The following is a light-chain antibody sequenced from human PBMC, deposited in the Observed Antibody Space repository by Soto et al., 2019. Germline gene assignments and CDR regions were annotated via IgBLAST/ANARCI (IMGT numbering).Light chain of an antibody. Sequence: DIVMTQSPDSLAVSLGERATINCKSSQNIFYSSNNKNYLAWYQQRPGQPPKLLIYWASTRESGVPDRFSGSGSGTDFTLTISSLQAGDVAVYHCQQYYTSPTWTFGQGTKVEIK. V-gene: IGKV4-1*01. J-gene: IGKJ1*01. CDR2: WAS. CDR1: QNIFYSSNNKNY. CDR3: QQYYTSPTWT.